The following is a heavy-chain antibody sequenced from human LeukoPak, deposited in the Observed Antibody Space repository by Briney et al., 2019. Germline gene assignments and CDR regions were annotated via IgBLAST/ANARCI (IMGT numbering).Heavy chain of an antibody. CDR2: INHSGST. D-gene: IGHD6-19*01. V-gene: IGHV4-34*01. J-gene: IGHJ4*02. CDR1: GGSFSGYY. Sequence: PSETLSLTCAVYGGSFSGYYWSWIRQPPGKGLEWIGEINHSGSTNYNPSLKSRVTISVDTSKNQFSLKLSSVTAADTAVYYCARHRMSSGWYAYFDYWGQGTLVTVSS. CDR3: ARHRMSSGWYAYFDY.